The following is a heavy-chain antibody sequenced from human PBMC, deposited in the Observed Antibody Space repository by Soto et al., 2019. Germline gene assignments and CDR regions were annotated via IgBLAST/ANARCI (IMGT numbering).Heavy chain of an antibody. J-gene: IGHJ4*02. CDR3: AKAGVGGKAVYAY. CDR1: GFTFSSYA. CDR2: ISGSGGST. V-gene: IGHV3-23*01. Sequence: EVQLLESGGGLVQPGGSLRLSCAASGFTFSSYAMSWVRQAPGKGLEWVSAISGSGGSTYYADSVKGRFTISRDNSKNTLELQRNSLRAEDTAVYYCAKAGVGGKAVYAYWGQGTLITVSS. D-gene: IGHD1-26*01.